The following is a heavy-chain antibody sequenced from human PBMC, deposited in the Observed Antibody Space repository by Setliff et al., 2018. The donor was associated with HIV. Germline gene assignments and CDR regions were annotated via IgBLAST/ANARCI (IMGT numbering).Heavy chain of an antibody. V-gene: IGHV3-23*01. CDR2: ISGGGGSK. CDR1: GFTFSNYV. D-gene: IGHD3-16*02. CDR3: ATFLRSGELSLFPDGFNL. Sequence: GGSLRLSCAASGFTFSNYVMTWVRQAPGTGLEWIATISGGGGSKYYADSVKGRFIISRDNFKDTLYLQTDSLRAEDTAVYYCATFLRSGELSLFPDGFNLWGQGTLVTV. J-gene: IGHJ3*01.